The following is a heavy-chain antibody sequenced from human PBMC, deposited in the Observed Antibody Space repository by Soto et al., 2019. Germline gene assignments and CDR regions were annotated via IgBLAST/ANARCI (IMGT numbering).Heavy chain of an antibody. V-gene: IGHV4-34*01. CDR2: INHSGST. CDR1: GGSFSGYY. D-gene: IGHD1-7*01. J-gene: IGHJ6*03. Sequence: PSETLSLTCAVYGGSFSGYYWSWIRQPPGEGLEWIGEINHSGSTNYNPSLKSRVTISVDTSKNQFSLKLSSVTAADTAVYYCARSITGTTYYYYYYMDVWGKGTTVTVSS. CDR3: ARSITGTTYYYYYYMDV.